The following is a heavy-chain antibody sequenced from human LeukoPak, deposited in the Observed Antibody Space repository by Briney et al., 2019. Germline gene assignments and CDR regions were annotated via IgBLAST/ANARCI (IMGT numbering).Heavy chain of an antibody. Sequence: SQTLSLTCAVSGGSISSGDYPWSWIRQPPGKGLEWIGYIYYSGSTNYNPSLKSRVTISVDTSKNQFSLKLSSVTAAGTAVYYCAREGGSGYYYDYWGQGTLVTVSS. CDR2: IYYSGST. D-gene: IGHD3-22*01. CDR3: AREGGSGYYYDY. V-gene: IGHV4-30-4*07. J-gene: IGHJ4*02. CDR1: GGSISSGDYP.